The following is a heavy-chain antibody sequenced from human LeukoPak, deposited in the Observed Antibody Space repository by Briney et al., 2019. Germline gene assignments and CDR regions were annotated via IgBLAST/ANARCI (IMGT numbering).Heavy chain of an antibody. Sequence: GGSLRLSCTVSGFTVSSNSMSWVRQAPGKGLEWVSFIYSDNTHYSDSVKGRFTISRDDSENSLYLQMNSLRVEDTAVYYCARLPELPGFGDYWGQGTLVTVSS. V-gene: IGHV3-53*01. CDR2: IYSDNT. D-gene: IGHD3-10*01. J-gene: IGHJ4*02. CDR1: GFTVSSNS. CDR3: ARLPELPGFGDY.